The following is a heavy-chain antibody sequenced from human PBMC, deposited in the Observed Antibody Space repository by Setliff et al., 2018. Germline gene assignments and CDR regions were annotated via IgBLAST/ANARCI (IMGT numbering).Heavy chain of an antibody. CDR3: ARHRVGNSGYAIPILDF. V-gene: IGHV5-51*01. D-gene: IGHD5-12*01. Sequence: GESLKISCKASGYSFTDYWIAWVRQMPGKGLEWMGIIYPSNSNIKYSPSFEAQITFSVDKSITTAYLQWSSLRASDTAIHYCARHRVGNSGYAIPILDFWGQGAVVTVS. J-gene: IGHJ4*02. CDR1: GYSFTDYW. CDR2: IYPSNSNI.